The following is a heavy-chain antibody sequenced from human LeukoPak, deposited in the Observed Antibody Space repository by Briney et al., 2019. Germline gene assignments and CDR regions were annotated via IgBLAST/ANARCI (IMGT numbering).Heavy chain of an antibody. Sequence: PGGSQRLSCVASGFTVSNNSMSWVRQAPGKGLEWVSVTYAGGDTHYADSVKGRFTISRDNSKNTLYLQMNSLGAEDTAVYYCAKEVYNSGLDFWGQGTLVTVSS. CDR1: GFTVSNNS. CDR3: AKEVYNSGLDF. D-gene: IGHD6-19*01. V-gene: IGHV3-53*01. CDR2: TYAGGDT. J-gene: IGHJ4*02.